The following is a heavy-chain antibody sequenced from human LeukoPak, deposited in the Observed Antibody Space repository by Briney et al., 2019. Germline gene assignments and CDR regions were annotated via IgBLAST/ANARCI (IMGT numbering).Heavy chain of an antibody. D-gene: IGHD1-26*01. Sequence: GESLKISCAASGFSFSDYYMSWIRQAPGKGLEWVSYISSSGSHTNYADSVTGRFTISRNNAKKSLHLQMNSLRAEDTAVYYCARHPDGSLSLDYWGQGTLVTVSS. CDR2: ISSSGSHT. J-gene: IGHJ4*02. CDR3: ARHPDGSLSLDY. V-gene: IGHV3-11*03. CDR1: GFSFSDYY.